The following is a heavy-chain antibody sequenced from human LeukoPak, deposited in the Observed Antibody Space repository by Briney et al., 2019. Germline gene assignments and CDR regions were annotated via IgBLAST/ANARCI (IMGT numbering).Heavy chain of an antibody. Sequence: ASVKVSGKTSGYTYTGYYMHWVRQAPGQGLEWMGWISAYNGNTNYAQKLQGRVTMTTDTSTSTAYMELRSLRSDDTAVYYCARSDYGDYYFDYWGQGTLVTVSS. V-gene: IGHV1-18*04. CDR2: ISAYNGNT. J-gene: IGHJ4*02. D-gene: IGHD4-17*01. CDR3: ARSDYGDYYFDY. CDR1: GYTYTGYY.